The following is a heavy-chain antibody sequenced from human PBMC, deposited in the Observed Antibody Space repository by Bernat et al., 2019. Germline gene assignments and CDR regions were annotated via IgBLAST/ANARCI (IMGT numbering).Heavy chain of an antibody. Sequence: QVQLVESGGGVVQPGRSLRLSCAASGFTFSSYGMHWVRQAPGKGLEWVAVIWYDGSNKYYADSVKGRFTISRDNSKNTLYLKMNSLRAEDTAVYYCAREPVSSGYYYYYYGMDVWGQGTTVTVSS. J-gene: IGHJ6*02. CDR2: IWYDGSNK. CDR1: GFTFSSYG. CDR3: AREPVSSGYYYYYYGMDV. V-gene: IGHV3-33*01. D-gene: IGHD3-22*01.